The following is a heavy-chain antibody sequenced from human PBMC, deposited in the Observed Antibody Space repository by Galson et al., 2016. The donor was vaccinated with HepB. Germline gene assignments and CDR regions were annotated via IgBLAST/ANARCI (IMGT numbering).Heavy chain of an antibody. CDR2: VPHYGNNK. CDR1: GFTFRSYR. Sequence: SLRLSCAASGFTFRSYRMHWVRQAPGKGLEWVTVVPHYGNNKYYAQSVKGRFTVSRDNSKSTVNLHMNSLRPEDPAVYYWARDLGGYSGYGGNYFGMDVWGQGTTVTVS. D-gene: IGHD5-12*01. CDR3: ARDLGGYSGYGGNYFGMDV. V-gene: IGHV3-30-3*01. J-gene: IGHJ6*02.